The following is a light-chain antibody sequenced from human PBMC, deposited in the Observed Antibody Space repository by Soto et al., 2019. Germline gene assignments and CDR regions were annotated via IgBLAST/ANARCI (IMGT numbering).Light chain of an antibody. CDR3: QTWGTGIRV. V-gene: IGLV4-69*01. Sequence: QLVLTQSPSAAASLGASVKLTCTLSSGHISFAIAWHQQQPEKGPRYLMKLNSDGSHSKGDGIPDRFSGSRSGAERYLTIASLQSEDEADYYCQTWGTGIRVFGGGTKLTVL. J-gene: IGLJ2*01. CDR2: LNSDGSH. CDR1: SGHISFA.